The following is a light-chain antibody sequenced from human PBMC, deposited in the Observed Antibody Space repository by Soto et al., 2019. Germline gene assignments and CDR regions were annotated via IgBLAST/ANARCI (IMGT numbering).Light chain of an antibody. CDR1: QSISSY. V-gene: IGKV1-39*01. Sequence: DIKMTQSPSSLSASVGDRVTITCRASQSISSYLNWYQQKPGKAPKLLIYAASSLQSGVPSRFSGSGSGTDFTLTISSLQPEDFATYYCQQSYSTPTSITFGHGTRLEIK. J-gene: IGKJ5*01. CDR3: QQSYSTPTSIT. CDR2: AAS.